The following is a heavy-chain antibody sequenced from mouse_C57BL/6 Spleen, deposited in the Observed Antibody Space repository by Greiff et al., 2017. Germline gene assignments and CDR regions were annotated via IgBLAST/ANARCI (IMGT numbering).Heavy chain of an antibody. Sequence: EVKLMESGGGLVQPGGSLSLSCAASGFTFTDYYMSWVRQPPGKALEWLGFIRNKANGYTTEYSASVKGRFTISRDNSQSILYLQMNALRAEDSATYYCARSPHYYGSSPNWYFDVWGTGTTVTVSS. CDR2: IRNKANGYTT. V-gene: IGHV7-3*01. CDR1: GFTFTDYY. D-gene: IGHD1-1*01. CDR3: ARSPHYYGSSPNWYFDV. J-gene: IGHJ1*03.